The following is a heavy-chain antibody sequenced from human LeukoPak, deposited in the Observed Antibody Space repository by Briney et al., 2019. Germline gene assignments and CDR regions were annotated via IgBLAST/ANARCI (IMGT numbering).Heavy chain of an antibody. J-gene: IGHJ5*02. Sequence: KPSDTLSLTCTVSGGSISSDYWSWIRQPPGKGLEWIGYIYYRGTTNYNPSLESRVTISVDTSKNQFSLKLSSVTAADTAVYYCAKLFVTSTNHNWFDPWGQGTLVTVSS. V-gene: IGHV4-59*08. D-gene: IGHD3-3*01. CDR1: GGSISSDY. CDR2: IYYRGTT. CDR3: AKLFVTSTNHNWFDP.